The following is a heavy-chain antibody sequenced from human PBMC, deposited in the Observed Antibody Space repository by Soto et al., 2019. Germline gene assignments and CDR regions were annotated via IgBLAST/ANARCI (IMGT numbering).Heavy chain of an antibody. CDR2: ICDRGPPI. CDR3: ARDTAFVASGFFDP. V-gene: IGHV3-11*01. D-gene: IGHD3-22*01. CDR1: GFTFTDYY. Sequence: GGALRLSCAASGFTFTDYYMTRNRQARGKGLECVFHICDRGPPIYYADSVRGPFTSSRANAKKSLYLHMNSLRVEDTAVYYCARDTAFVASGFFDPWGQGTLVTVSS. J-gene: IGHJ5*02.